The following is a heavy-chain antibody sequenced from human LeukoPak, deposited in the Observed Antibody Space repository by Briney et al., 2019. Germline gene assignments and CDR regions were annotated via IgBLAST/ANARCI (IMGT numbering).Heavy chain of an antibody. D-gene: IGHD3-10*02. CDR3: AKGLSLAMFPASFDY. J-gene: IGHJ4*02. Sequence: GGSLRLSCAASGFTFSSYAMSCVRQAPGKGREWVSSISGSVGHTYYAASVKGRFTITRDNSKNTLYVQMNSLRDEDTAVYYCAKGLSLAMFPASFDYWGQGTLVTVSS. CDR2: ISGSVGHT. V-gene: IGHV3-23*01. CDR1: GFTFSSYA.